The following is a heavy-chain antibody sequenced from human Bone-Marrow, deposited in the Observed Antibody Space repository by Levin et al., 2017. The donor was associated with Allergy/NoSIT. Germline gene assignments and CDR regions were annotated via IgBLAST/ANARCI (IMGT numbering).Heavy chain of an antibody. Sequence: GESLKISCKASGYTFTDYGISWVRQAPGQGLEWMGWINNNNGKTHYGQKFQGRVTMTTDTSTSTAYMERRSLRADNTAVYYCARGLDCWGQGTPVTVSS. CDR2: INNNNGKT. CDR1: GYTFTDYG. J-gene: IGHJ4*02. CDR3: ARGLDC. V-gene: IGHV1-18*01.